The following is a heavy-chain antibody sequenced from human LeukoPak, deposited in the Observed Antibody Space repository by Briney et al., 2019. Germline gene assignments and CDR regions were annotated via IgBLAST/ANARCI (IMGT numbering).Heavy chain of an antibody. CDR2: IRYDGSNK. CDR1: GFTFSSYG. J-gene: IGHJ3*02. V-gene: IGHV3-30*02. CDR3: AKGDTTHNDYGDPGLRMRRGMVDI. Sequence: GGSLRLSCAASGFTFSSYGMHWVRQAPGKGLEWVAFIRYDGSNKYYADSVKGRFTISRDNSKNTLYLQMNSLRAEDTAVYYCAKGDTTHNDYGDPGLRMRRGMVDIWGQGTMVTVSS. D-gene: IGHD4-17*01.